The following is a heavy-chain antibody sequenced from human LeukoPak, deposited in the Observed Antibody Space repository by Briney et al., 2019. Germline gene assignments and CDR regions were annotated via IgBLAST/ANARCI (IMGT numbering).Heavy chain of an antibody. V-gene: IGHV4-30-4*08. CDR2: IYYSGST. J-gene: IGHJ4*02. CDR1: GFTFSSYS. Sequence: LRLSCAASGFTFSSYSMNWVRQPPGKGLEWIGYIYYSGSTYYNPSLKSRVTISVDTSKNQFSLKLSSVTAADTAVYYCARFYYDSSGYYSINPYFDYWGQGTLVTVSS. CDR3: ARFYYDSSGYYSINPYFDY. D-gene: IGHD3-22*01.